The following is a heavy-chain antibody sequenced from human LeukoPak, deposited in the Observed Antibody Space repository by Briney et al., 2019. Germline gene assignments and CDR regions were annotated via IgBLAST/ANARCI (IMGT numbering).Heavy chain of an antibody. V-gene: IGHV3-15*01. Sequence: PGGSLRLSCAASGFTFSNAWMSWVRQALGKGLEWVGRIKSKTNGGTTDYAAPVKGRFTISRDDSTTTLYLQMNSLKTEDTAVYYCTTSPYGDFDCWGQGTLVTVSS. CDR2: IKSKTNGGTT. J-gene: IGHJ4*02. CDR3: TTSPYGDFDC. D-gene: IGHD4-17*01. CDR1: GFTFSNAW.